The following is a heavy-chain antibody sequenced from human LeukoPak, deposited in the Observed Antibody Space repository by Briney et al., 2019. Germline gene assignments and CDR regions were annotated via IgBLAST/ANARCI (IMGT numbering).Heavy chain of an antibody. CDR1: GFTFSSYS. Sequence: PGGSLRLSCAASGFTFSSYSMNWVRQAPGKGLEWISYLSGTNHLIYYADSVKGRFTISRDNAKNTLYLQLSSLRVEDTAVYYCTKEASQSYGRTWGQGTLVTVSS. V-gene: IGHV3-48*01. J-gene: IGHJ4*02. CDR3: TKEASQSYGRT. D-gene: IGHD4-23*01. CDR2: LSGTNHLI.